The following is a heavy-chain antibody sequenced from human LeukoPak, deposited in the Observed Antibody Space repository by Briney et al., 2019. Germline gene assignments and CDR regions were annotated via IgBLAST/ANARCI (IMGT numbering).Heavy chain of an antibody. V-gene: IGHV1-2*02. CDR2: VNPNSGGT. CDR1: GYTFTGYY. Sequence: ASVKLSCKASGYTFTGYYMHWVRQAPGQGLEWMGWVNPNSGGTNYAQKFQGRVTMTWDTSISTAYMELSRLRSDDTAVYYCARRGRLGYCTNGVCYMNWFDPWGQGTLVTVSS. D-gene: IGHD2-8*01. J-gene: IGHJ5*02. CDR3: ARRGRLGYCTNGVCYMNWFDP.